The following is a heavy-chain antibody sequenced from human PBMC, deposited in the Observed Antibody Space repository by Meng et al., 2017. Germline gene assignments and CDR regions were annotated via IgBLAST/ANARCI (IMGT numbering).Heavy chain of an antibody. V-gene: IGHV1-69*06. CDR2: IIPIFGTA. CDR1: GGTFSSYA. J-gene: IGHJ4*02. CDR3: ARGVGYGGNSLYFDY. Sequence: QVRFVQAVAEVKKPGCSVKASWKASGGTFSSYAISWVRQAPGQGLEWMGGIIPIFGTANYAQKFQGRVTITADKSTSTAYMELSSLRSEDTAVYYWARGVGYGGNSLYFDYWGQGTLVTVSS. D-gene: IGHD4-23*01.